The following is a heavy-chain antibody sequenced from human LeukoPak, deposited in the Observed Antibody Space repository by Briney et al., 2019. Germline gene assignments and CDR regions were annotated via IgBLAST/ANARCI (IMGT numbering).Heavy chain of an antibody. Sequence: GGSLRLSCAASGFTFSSYGMHWVRQAPGKGLEWVAVISYDGSNKYYADSVKGRFTISGDNSKNTLYLQMNSLRAEDTAVYYCAKDQGGHADYWGQGTLVTVSS. CDR1: GFTFSSYG. CDR3: AKDQGGHADY. V-gene: IGHV3-30*18. J-gene: IGHJ4*02. D-gene: IGHD2-15*01. CDR2: ISYDGSNK.